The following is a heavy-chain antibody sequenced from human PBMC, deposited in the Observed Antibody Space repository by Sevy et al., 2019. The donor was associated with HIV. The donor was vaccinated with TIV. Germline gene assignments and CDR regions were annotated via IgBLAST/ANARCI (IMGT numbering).Heavy chain of an antibody. V-gene: IGHV1-3*01. Sequence: ASVKVSCKASGYTFTSYAMHWVRQAPGQRLEWMGWINAGNGNTKYSQKFQGRVTITRDTSASTAYMGLSSLRSEDTAVYYCARGRSGSYYTTFDYWGQGTLVTVSS. D-gene: IGHD1-26*01. CDR3: ARGRSGSYYTTFDY. CDR2: INAGNGNT. CDR1: GYTFTSYA. J-gene: IGHJ4*02.